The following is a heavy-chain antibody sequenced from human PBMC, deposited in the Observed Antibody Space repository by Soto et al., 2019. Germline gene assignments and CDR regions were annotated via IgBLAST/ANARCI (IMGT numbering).Heavy chain of an antibody. CDR3: AGRATVTIDY. Sequence: SETLSLTCAVYGGSFSGYYWSWIRQPPGKGLEWIGEINHSGSTNYNPSLKSRVTISVDTSKNQFSLKLSSVTAADTAVYYCAGRATVTIDYWGQGTLVTVSS. CDR2: INHSGST. J-gene: IGHJ4*02. CDR1: GGSFSGYY. D-gene: IGHD4-4*01. V-gene: IGHV4-34*01.